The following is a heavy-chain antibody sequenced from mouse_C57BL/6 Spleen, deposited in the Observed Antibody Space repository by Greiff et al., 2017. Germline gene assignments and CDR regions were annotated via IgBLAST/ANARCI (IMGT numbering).Heavy chain of an antibody. Sequence: EVMLVESGGGLVQPGGSLSLSCAASGFTFTDYYMSWVRQPPGKALEWLGLIRNKANGYTTEYNASVKGRFTISRDNSQSIIYLQMKALRAEDSATYYCARYRRSDWYFDVWGTGTTVTVSS. CDR1: GFTFTDYY. CDR3: ARYRRSDWYFDV. J-gene: IGHJ1*03. V-gene: IGHV7-3*01. CDR2: IRNKANGYTT.